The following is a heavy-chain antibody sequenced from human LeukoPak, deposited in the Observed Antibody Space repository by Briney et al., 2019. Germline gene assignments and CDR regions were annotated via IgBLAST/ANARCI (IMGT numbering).Heavy chain of an antibody. V-gene: IGHV3-13*05. CDR3: ARDDYGGKLDI. Sequence: GGSLRLSCAASGFTFSRYDMHWVRQGTGKGLEWVSAISIAGDPYYPASVKGRFTISRDNSKNTLYLQMNSLRAEDTAVYYCARDDYGGKLDIWGQGTVVTVSS. CDR2: ISIAGDP. D-gene: IGHD4-23*01. CDR1: GFTFSRYD. J-gene: IGHJ3*02.